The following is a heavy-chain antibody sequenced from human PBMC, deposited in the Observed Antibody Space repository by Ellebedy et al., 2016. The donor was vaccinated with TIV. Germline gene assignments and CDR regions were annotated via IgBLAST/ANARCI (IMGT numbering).Heavy chain of an antibody. J-gene: IGHJ4*02. CDR3: ARGMRQGLWWPYFDY. CDR1: GYTFTGYY. Sequence: AASVKVSCKASGYTFTGYYMHWMRQAPGQGLEWMGWINPNSGGTNYAQKFQGWVTTTRDTSISTAYLELRRLRSADTAVYYCARGMRQGLWWPYFDYWGQGTLVTVFS. V-gene: IGHV1-2*04. CDR2: INPNSGGT. D-gene: IGHD2-21*01.